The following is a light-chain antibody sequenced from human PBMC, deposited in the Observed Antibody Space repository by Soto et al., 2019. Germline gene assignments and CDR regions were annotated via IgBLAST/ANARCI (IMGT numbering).Light chain of an antibody. CDR1: QSVSSNY. CDR2: VAS. CDR3: QHYGGSLYT. Sequence: EIVLTQSPGTLSLSPGERATLSCRASQSVSSNYLTWYPQKPGQAPRLLIYVASSRATGIPDRFSGSGSGTDFTLTISGLEPEDFAVYYCQHYGGSLYTFGQGTKLEIK. V-gene: IGKV3-20*01. J-gene: IGKJ2*01.